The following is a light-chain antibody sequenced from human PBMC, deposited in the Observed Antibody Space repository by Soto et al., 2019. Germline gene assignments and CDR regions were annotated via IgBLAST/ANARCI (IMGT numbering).Light chain of an antibody. J-gene: IGLJ1*01. V-gene: IGLV2-14*01. CDR2: EVS. CDR1: SSDVGGYNY. Sequence: SVLTQPASVSGSPGQSITISCTGTSSDVGGYNYVSWYQQHPGKAPKLMIYEVSNRPSGVSNRFSGSKSGNTASLTISGLQAEDEADYYCSSYTSSSTLVFGTRTKVTV. CDR3: SSYTSSSTLV.